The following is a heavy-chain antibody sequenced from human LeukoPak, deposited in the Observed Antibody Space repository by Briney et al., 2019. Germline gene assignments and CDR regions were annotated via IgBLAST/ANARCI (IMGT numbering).Heavy chain of an antibody. Sequence: SETLSLTCAVYGGSLSGYYWSWIRQPPGKGLEWIGEINHSGSTNYNPSLKSRVTISVDTSKNQFSLKLSSVTASDTAVYYCATGAVAGTYYFDYWGQGTLVTVSS. CDR3: ATGAVAGTYYFDY. J-gene: IGHJ4*02. V-gene: IGHV4-34*01. CDR1: GGSLSGYY. CDR2: INHSGST. D-gene: IGHD6-19*01.